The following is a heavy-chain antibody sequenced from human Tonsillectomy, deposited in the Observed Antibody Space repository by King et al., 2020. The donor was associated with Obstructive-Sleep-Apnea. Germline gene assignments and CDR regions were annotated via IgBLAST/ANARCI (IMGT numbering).Heavy chain of an antibody. CDR1: GYTFTGYD. D-gene: IGHD2-21*01. J-gene: IGHJ4*02. V-gene: IGHV1-2*02. CDR3: AGGQVNSFDY. Sequence: VQLVESGAEVKKPGASVKVSCKASGYTFTGYDMNWVRQAPGQGLEWRGWINPNSGGTNYAQKFQGRVTMTRDTSISTAYMELGRLGSDDTAVYYCAGGQVNSFDYWGQGTLVTVSS. CDR2: INPNSGGT.